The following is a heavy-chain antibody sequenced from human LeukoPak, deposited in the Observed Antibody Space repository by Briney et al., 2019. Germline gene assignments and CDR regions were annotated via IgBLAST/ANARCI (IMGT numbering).Heavy chain of an antibody. V-gene: IGHV3-64*01. J-gene: IGHJ4*02. CDR3: VRLNSALDS. CDR1: GFTFSSYA. D-gene: IGHD1/OR15-1a*01. Sequence: PGGSLRLSCAASGFTFSSYALHWVRQAPAKGLECVSAISSNGVSTYYANSVKGRFTISRNNSKNTLYLQMGSLRTDDTAVYYCVRLNSALDSWGQGTLVTVSS. CDR2: ISSNGVST.